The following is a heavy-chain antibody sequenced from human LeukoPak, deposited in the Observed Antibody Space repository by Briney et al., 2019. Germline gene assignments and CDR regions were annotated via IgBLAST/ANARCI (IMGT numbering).Heavy chain of an antibody. CDR3: ARCRRKNWFDP. V-gene: IGHV4-59*01. J-gene: IGHJ5*02. CDR1: GGSISSYY. Sequence: ETLSLTCTVSGGSISSYYWSWIRQPPGKGLEWIGYIYYSGSTNYNPSLKSRVTISVDTSKNQFSLKLSSVTAADTAVYYCARCRRKNWFDPWGQGTLVTVSS. D-gene: IGHD1-14*01. CDR2: IYYSGST.